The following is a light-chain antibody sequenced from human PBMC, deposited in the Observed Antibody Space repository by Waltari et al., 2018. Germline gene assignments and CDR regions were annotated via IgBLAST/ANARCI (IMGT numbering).Light chain of an antibody. CDR3: AAWDDSLREV. V-gene: IGLV1-47*01. CDR1: SSNIGSNY. Sequence: QSVLTQPPSASGTPGQRVTISCSGSSSNIGSNYVYWYQQRPGTAPKLLIYRNDQRPSGVPDRFSGSKSGTSASLAISGLRSEDEANYYCAAWDDSLREVFGGGTRLTVL. CDR2: RND. J-gene: IGLJ3*02.